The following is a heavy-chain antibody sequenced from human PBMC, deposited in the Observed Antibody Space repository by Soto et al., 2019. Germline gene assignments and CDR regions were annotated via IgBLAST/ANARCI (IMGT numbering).Heavy chain of an antibody. CDR3: VRRVSGNYVS. J-gene: IGHJ5*02. V-gene: IGHV3-64*01. CDR1: GFTFSSYD. Sequence: EVQLAESGGGMVQPGGSLRLSCVASGFTFSSYDMHWVRQAPGKGLEYVSSISSNGGTTYYGNSVKGRFTISRDNSKNTLYLQMGSLRAEDMAVYYGVRRVSGNYVSWGLGTLVTVSP. CDR2: ISSNGGTT. D-gene: IGHD1-7*01.